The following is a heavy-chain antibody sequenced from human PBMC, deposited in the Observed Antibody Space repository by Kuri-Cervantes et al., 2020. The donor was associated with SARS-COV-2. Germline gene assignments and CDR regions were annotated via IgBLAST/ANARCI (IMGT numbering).Heavy chain of an antibody. CDR1: GGSISSGGYS. V-gene: IGHV4-30-2*01. J-gene: IGHJ4*02. CDR3: ARGRLSDSSGYYYAPFDY. D-gene: IGHD3-22*01. CDR2: IYYSGIT. Sequence: SETLSLTCAVSGGSISSGGYSWSWIRQPPGKGLEWIGYIYYSGITYYNPSLKSRVTISVDTSKNQFSLKLSSVTAADTAVYYCARGRLSDSSGYYYAPFDYWGQGTLVTVSS.